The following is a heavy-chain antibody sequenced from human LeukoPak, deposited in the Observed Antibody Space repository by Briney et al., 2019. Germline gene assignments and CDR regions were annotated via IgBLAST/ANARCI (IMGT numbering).Heavy chain of an antibody. CDR3: ARVEYSLPLLQSYFDY. Sequence: GGSLRLPCAASGFTFSSYWMHWVRQAPGKGLVWVSRINSDGSSTSYADSVKGRFTISGDNAKNTLYLQMNSLRAEDTAVYYCARVEYSLPLLQSYFDYWGQGTLVTVSS. CDR1: GFTFSSYW. CDR2: INSDGSST. J-gene: IGHJ4*02. D-gene: IGHD2-21*01. V-gene: IGHV3-74*01.